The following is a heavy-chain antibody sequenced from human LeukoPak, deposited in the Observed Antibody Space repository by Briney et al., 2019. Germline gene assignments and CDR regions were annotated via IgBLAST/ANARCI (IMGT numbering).Heavy chain of an antibody. D-gene: IGHD3-22*01. J-gene: IGHJ6*02. Sequence: GGSLRLSCAASGFTLSNFWMSWVRQAPGKGLEWVANIKQDGSEKYYVDSVKGRFTISRDNAKNSVYLQMNSLRAEDTALYYCARVLLPLYGMDVWGQGTTVTVSS. CDR1: GFTLSNFW. V-gene: IGHV3-7*01. CDR2: IKQDGSEK. CDR3: ARVLLPLYGMDV.